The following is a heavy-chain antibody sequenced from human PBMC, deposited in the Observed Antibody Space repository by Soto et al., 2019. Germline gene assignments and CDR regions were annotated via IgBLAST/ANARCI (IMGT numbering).Heavy chain of an antibody. D-gene: IGHD1-1*01. CDR2: IYWNDHK. V-gene: IGHV2-5*01. J-gene: IGHJ3*02. Sequence: QITLKDSGPTLVKRTETLTLTCTFSGFSLSTNGLGVGWISQPPGKALEWLGVIYWNDHKRYSPSLKSRLTITKDTSKNQVVLTMANMDTVDTGTYFCAHSSANRWNTFDIWSQGTMVTVSS. CDR3: AHSSANRWNTFDI. CDR1: GFSLSTNGLG.